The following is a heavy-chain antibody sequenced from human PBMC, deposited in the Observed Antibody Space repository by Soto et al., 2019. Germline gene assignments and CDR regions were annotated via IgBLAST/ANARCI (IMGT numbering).Heavy chain of an antibody. CDR1: GGSISSGDYY. CDR3: ARVGGFGATTIDY. Sequence: PSETLSVTCTVSGGSISSGDYYWSWIRQPPGKGLEWIGYIYYSGSTYYNPSLKSRVTISVDTSKNQFSLKLSSVTAADTAVYYCARVGGFGATTIDYWGQGTLVTVSS. CDR2: IYYSGST. J-gene: IGHJ4*02. V-gene: IGHV4-30-4*01. D-gene: IGHD3-10*01.